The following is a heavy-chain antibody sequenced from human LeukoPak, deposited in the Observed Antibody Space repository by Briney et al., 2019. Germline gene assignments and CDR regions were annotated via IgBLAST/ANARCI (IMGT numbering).Heavy chain of an antibody. J-gene: IGHJ4*02. V-gene: IGHV3-21*04. CDR2: ISSGSRDI. Sequence: PGGSLRLSCAASGFTFSDHYMDWVRQAPGKGLEWVSSISSGSRDIYYADSLKGRFTISRDNAKNSLYLQMNSLRAEDTALYYCAKDLRYSGSYLERGGYFDYWGQGTLVTVSS. CDR3: AKDLRYSGSYLERGGYFDY. CDR1: GFTFSDHY. D-gene: IGHD1-26*01.